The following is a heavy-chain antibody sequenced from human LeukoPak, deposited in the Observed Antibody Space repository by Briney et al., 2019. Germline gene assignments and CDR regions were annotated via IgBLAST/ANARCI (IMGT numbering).Heavy chain of an antibody. CDR1: GGSFTSYG. Sequence: ASVKVSCKASGGSFTSYGISWVRQAPGRGLEWMGKIIPIYGRANYGQKFQGRVTITTDESTSTAYMELSSLRSEDTAVYYCASTVGQQLVLGPGYWGQGTLVTVSS. D-gene: IGHD6-13*01. CDR2: IIPIYGRA. J-gene: IGHJ4*02. V-gene: IGHV1-69*05. CDR3: ASTVGQQLVLGPGY.